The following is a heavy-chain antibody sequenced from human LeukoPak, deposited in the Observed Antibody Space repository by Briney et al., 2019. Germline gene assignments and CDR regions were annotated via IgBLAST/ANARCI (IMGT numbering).Heavy chain of an antibody. J-gene: IGHJ5*02. Sequence: GESLKISCKGSGYTFTSYWIGWVRQMPGKGLEWMGIIYPDDSDTRYSPSFQGQVTISVDKSISTAYLQWSSLKATDTAMYYCARRGGFYFDTSAYSPWWFDPWGQGTLVTVSS. CDR1: GYTFTSYW. V-gene: IGHV5-51*01. CDR3: ARRGGFYFDTSAYSPWWFDP. CDR2: IYPDDSDT. D-gene: IGHD3-22*01.